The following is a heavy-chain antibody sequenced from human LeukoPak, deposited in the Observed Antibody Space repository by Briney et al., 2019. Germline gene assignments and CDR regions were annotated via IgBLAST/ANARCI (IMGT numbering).Heavy chain of an antibody. J-gene: IGHJ4*02. CDR3: ARVMAYSSGWRNFDY. CDR1: GFTFSSYE. CDR2: ISSSGSTI. Sequence: GGPLRLSCAASGFTFSSYEMNWVRQAPGKGLEWVSYISSSGSTIYYADSVKGRFTISRDNAKNSLYLQMNSLRAEDTAVYYCARVMAYSSGWRNFDYWGQGTLVTVSS. D-gene: IGHD6-19*01. V-gene: IGHV3-48*03.